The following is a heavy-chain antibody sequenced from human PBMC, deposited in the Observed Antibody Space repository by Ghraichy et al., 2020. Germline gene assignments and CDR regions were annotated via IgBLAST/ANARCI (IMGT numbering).Heavy chain of an antibody. Sequence: GGSLRLSCAASGFTFSRAWMSWVRQAPGKGLEWVANIKEDGSKKYYVDSEKGRFTISRDNARNSLYLQMDSLKAEDTAVYFCAKDDWGPSYWGQGTLVTVSS. V-gene: IGHV3-7*01. CDR2: IKEDGSKK. CDR1: GFTFSRAW. D-gene: IGHD3-9*01. CDR3: AKDDWGPSY. J-gene: IGHJ4*02.